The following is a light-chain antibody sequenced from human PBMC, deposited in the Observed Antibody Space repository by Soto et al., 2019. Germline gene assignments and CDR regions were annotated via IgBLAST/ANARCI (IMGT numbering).Light chain of an antibody. CDR2: DVS. CDR3: SSYTSSSTPYV. CDR1: SSGVGGYNY. J-gene: IGLJ1*01. Sequence: QSVLTQPASVSGSPGQSITISCTGTSSGVGGYNYVSWYQQHPGKAPKLMIYDVSNRPSGVSNRFSGSKSGNTASLTISGLQAEDEADYYCSSYTSSSTPYVFGPGTKVTVL. V-gene: IGLV2-14*01.